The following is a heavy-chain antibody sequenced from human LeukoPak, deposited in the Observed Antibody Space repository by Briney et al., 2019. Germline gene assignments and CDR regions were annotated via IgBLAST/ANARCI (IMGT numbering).Heavy chain of an antibody. V-gene: IGHV1-69*13. CDR1: GGTFSSYA. J-gene: IGHJ4*02. Sequence: SMKVSRKASGGTFSSYAISWVRQAPGQGLEWMGGIIPIFGTANYAQKFQGRVTITADESTSTAYMELSSLRSEDTAVYYCATSKGYCSSTSCSFAYFDYWGQGTLVTVSS. CDR2: IIPIFGTA. CDR3: ATSKGYCSSTSCSFAYFDY. D-gene: IGHD2-2*01.